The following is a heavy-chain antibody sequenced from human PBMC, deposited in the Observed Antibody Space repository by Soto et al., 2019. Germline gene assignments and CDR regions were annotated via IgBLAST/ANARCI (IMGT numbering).Heavy chain of an antibody. CDR2: MNPNSGNT. CDR1: GYTFTSYD. V-gene: IGHV1-8*01. J-gene: IGHJ6*02. D-gene: IGHD6-19*01. Sequence: QVQLVQSGAEVKKPGASVKVSCKASGYTFTSYDLNWVRQATGQGLEWMGWMNPNSGNTGYAQKFQGRVTMTRNTSISTAYRELSSLRAEDTAVYYCARGGSGWYGPGMDVWGQGTTVTVSS. CDR3: ARGGSGWYGPGMDV.